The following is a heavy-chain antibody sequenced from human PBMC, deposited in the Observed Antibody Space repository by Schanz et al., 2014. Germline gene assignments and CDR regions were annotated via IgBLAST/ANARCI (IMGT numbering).Heavy chain of an antibody. CDR2: INSDGTKR. J-gene: IGHJ4*02. D-gene: IGHD6-13*01. Sequence: VQLVESGGGLVKPGGSLRLSCGSSGFTFSPYWMHWVRQAPGKGLEWVAFINSDGTKRFYADSVKSRFTISRDNSRNTLYLQMNSLRVEDTAVYFCVSQTGSPNYWGQGTLVTVSS. V-gene: IGHV3-33*08. CDR3: VSQTGSPNY. CDR1: GFTFSPYW.